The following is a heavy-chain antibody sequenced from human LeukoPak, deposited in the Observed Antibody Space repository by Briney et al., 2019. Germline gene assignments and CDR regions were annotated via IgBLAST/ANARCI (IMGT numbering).Heavy chain of an antibody. D-gene: IGHD2-2*01. CDR1: GGSISSGGYY. CDR3: ARGVPARVFDY. Sequence: PSETLSLTCTVSGGSISSGGYYWSWIRQHPGMGLEWIGYIYYSGSTYYNPSLKSRVTISVDTSKNQFSLKLSSVTAADTAVYYCARGVPARVFDYWGQGTLVTVSS. V-gene: IGHV4-31*03. CDR2: IYYSGST. J-gene: IGHJ4*02.